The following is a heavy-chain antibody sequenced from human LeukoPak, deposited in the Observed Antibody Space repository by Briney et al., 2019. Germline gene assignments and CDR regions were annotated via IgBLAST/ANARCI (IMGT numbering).Heavy chain of an antibody. J-gene: IGHJ6*02. Sequence: SETLSLTCAVYGGSFSGYYWSWIRQPPGKGLEWIGEINHSGSTNYNPSLKSRVTISVDTSKNQFSLKLSSVTAADTAVYYCASVPHLRYFDSTEEYYGMDVWGQGTTVTVSS. CDR1: GGSFSGYY. D-gene: IGHD3-9*01. V-gene: IGHV4-34*01. CDR3: ASVPHLRYFDSTEEYYGMDV. CDR2: INHSGST.